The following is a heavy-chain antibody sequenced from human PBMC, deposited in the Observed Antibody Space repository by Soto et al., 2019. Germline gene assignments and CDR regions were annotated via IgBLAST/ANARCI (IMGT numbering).Heavy chain of an antibody. CDR2: ISYDGSSK. D-gene: IGHD3-3*01. CDR1: GFTFSSYG. CDR3: AKDYDFWSGYYTSYYYYGMDV. J-gene: IGHJ6*02. Sequence: PGGSLRHSCAASGFTFSSYGMHWVGEAPGKGLEWVAVISYDGSSKYYADSVKGRFTISRDNSKNTLYLQMNSLRAEDTAVYYCAKDYDFWSGYYTSYYYYGMDVWGQGTTLTV. V-gene: IGHV3-30*18.